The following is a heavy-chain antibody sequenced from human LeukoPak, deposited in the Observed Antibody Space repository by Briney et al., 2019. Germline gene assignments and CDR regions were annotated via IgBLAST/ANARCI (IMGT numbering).Heavy chain of an antibody. D-gene: IGHD5-12*01. J-gene: IGHJ6*03. V-gene: IGHV4-34*01. Sequence: SETLSLTCAVYGGSFSGYYWSWIRQPPGKGLEWIGEINHSGSTNYNPSLKSRVTISVDTSKNQFSLKLSSVTAADTAVYNCASLRHNSGYRRHYYMDVWGKGTTVTISS. CDR3: ASLRHNSGYRRHYYMDV. CDR1: GGSFSGYY. CDR2: INHSGST.